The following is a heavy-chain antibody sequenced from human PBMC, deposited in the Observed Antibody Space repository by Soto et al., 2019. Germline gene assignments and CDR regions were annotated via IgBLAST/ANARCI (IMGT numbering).Heavy chain of an antibody. V-gene: IGHV3-23*01. D-gene: IGHD3-10*01. CDR1: GFTFSSYA. CDR3: AKAPSGSGSYYNGDVNYYFDY. Sequence: PGGSLRLSCAASGFTFSSYAMSWVRQAPGKGLEWVSAISGSGGSTYYADSVKGRFTISRDNSKNTLYLQMNSLRAEDTAVYYYAKAPSGSGSYYNGDVNYYFDYWGQGTLVTVSS. J-gene: IGHJ4*02. CDR2: ISGSGGST.